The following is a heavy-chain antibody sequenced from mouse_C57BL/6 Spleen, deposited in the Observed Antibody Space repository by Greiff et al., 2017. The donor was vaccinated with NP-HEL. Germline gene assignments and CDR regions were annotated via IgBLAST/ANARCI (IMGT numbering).Heavy chain of an antibody. J-gene: IGHJ3*01. V-gene: IGHV1-54*01. CDR3: ARGGRGAY. D-gene: IGHD3-3*01. CDR2: INPGSGGT. CDR1: GYAFTNYL. Sequence: QVQLQQSGAELVRPGHSVKLSCKASGYAFTNYLIEWVKQRPGQGLEWIGVINPGSGGTNYNEKFKGKATLTADKSSSTAYMQLSSLTSEDSAVYFCARGGRGAYWGQGTLVTVSA.